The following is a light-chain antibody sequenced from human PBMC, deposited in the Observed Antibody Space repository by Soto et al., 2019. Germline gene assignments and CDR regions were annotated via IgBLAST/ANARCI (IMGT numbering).Light chain of an antibody. CDR3: AAWDDSLNGRV. CDR2: RKN. Sequence: QSVLTQPPSASGTPGPRVTISCSGSSSNIGSNTVNWYQQVPGTAPKLLIYRKNQRPSGVPDRFSGSKSGTSASLAISGLQSEDEADYYCAAWDDSLNGRVFGGGTKVTVL. CDR1: SSNIGSNT. V-gene: IGLV1-44*01. J-gene: IGLJ3*02.